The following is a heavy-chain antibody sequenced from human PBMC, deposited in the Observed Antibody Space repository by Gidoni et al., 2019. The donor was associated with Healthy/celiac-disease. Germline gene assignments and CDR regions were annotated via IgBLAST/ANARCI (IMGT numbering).Heavy chain of an antibody. CDR3: AKTKWFGDPKGAFDI. CDR1: GSTFRSYG. V-gene: IGHV3-30*18. CDR2: ISYDGSNK. Sequence: QVQLVESGAGAVQPGRSLRLSCAASGSTFRSYGMHWVRPAQGKGLEWVSVISYDGSNKYYADSVKGRFTISRVNSKNTLYRQMNSLRAEDTAVYYCAKTKWFGDPKGAFDIWGQGTMVTVSS. D-gene: IGHD3-10*01. J-gene: IGHJ3*02.